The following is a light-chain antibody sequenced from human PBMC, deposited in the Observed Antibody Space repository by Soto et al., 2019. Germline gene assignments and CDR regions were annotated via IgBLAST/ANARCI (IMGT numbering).Light chain of an antibody. CDR1: QSGSSSY. CDR3: QQYGSSRT. V-gene: IGKV3-20*01. CDR2: GAS. J-gene: IGKJ1*01. Sequence: EIVLTQSPGTLSLSPGERATLSCRASQSGSSSYLAWYQQKPGQAPRLLIYGASSRATGIPDRFSGSGSGTDFTLTISRLEPEDFAVYYCQQYGSSRTFGQGTKVEIE.